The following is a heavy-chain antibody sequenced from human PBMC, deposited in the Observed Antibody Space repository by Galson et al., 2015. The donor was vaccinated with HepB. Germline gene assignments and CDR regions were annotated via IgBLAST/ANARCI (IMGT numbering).Heavy chain of an antibody. Sequence: SVKVSCKVFGYSLTDLAIYWVRQAPGNGLEWMGGSDPEDGEAFYTQKFQGRVTMTEDISADTAYIELSSLRSGDTAVYHCVAITQPAIFGAPNGYWGQGTLVIVSS. CDR3: VAITQPAIFGAPNGY. V-gene: IGHV1-24*01. D-gene: IGHD3-3*01. CDR2: SDPEDGEA. CDR1: GYSLTDLA. J-gene: IGHJ4*02.